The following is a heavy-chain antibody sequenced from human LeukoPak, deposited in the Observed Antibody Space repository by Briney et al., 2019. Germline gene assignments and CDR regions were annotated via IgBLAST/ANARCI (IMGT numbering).Heavy chain of an antibody. Sequence: GGSLRLSCAASGFTFSSYAMSWVRQAPGKGLEWVSAISGSGGSTYYADSVKGRFTISRDNSKNTLYLQMNSLRSEDTAVYYCAKGIAVAGNHDAFDIWGQGTMVTVSS. CDR3: AKGIAVAGNHDAFDI. CDR1: GFTFSSYA. D-gene: IGHD6-19*01. CDR2: ISGSGGST. J-gene: IGHJ3*02. V-gene: IGHV3-23*01.